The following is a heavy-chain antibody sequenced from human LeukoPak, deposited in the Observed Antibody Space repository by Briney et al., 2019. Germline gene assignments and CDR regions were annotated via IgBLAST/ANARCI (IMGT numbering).Heavy chain of an antibody. Sequence: ASETLSLTCTVSGGSISGYSWTWIRQPPGQGLEWIGYFPNSRTTSYNPSLTGRVTISVDTAMDQISLKLNSVTAADTAVYYCARGHLGLSPWGQGTLVTVSS. D-gene: IGHD3-10*01. J-gene: IGHJ5*02. V-gene: IGHV4-59*01. CDR2: FPNSRTT. CDR3: ARGHLGLSP. CDR1: GGSISGYS.